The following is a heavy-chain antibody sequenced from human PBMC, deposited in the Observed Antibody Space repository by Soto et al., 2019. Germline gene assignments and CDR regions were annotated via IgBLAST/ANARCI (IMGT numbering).Heavy chain of an antibody. Sequence: QVQLVQSGAEVKKPGSSVKVSCKASGGTFSSYAINWVRQAPGQGLEWMGGIIPIFGTADYAQKFQGRVTITADQSTSTAYMELSRLRSEDTAVYYCAQGLVGVNYYYGMDVWGQGTPVTVSS. J-gene: IGHJ6*02. CDR3: AQGLVGVNYYYGMDV. V-gene: IGHV1-69*12. CDR1: GGTFSSYA. D-gene: IGHD2-21*01. CDR2: IIPIFGTA.